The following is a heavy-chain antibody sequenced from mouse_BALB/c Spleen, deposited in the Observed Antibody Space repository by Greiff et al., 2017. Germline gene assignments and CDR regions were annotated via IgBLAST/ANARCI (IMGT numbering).Heavy chain of an antibody. V-gene: IGHV5-6-5*01. D-gene: IGHD1-3*01. CDR2: ISSGGST. CDR1: GFTFSSYA. J-gene: IGHJ3*01. CDR3: ARGNITTGFAY. Sequence: DVKLVESGGGLVKPGGSLKLSCAASGFTFSSYAMSWVRQTPEKRLEWVASISSGGSTYYPDSVKGRFTISRDNARNILYLQMSSLRSEDTAMYYCARGNITTGFAYWGQGTLVTVSA.